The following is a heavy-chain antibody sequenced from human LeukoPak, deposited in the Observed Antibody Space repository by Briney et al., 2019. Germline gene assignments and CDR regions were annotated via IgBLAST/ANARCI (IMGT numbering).Heavy chain of an antibody. CDR2: INPTAGTT. D-gene: IGHD2-2*01. CDR3: ARDWGYCSSTSCPWVYGMDV. CDR1: GYTFTTHY. J-gene: IGHJ6*02. V-gene: IGHV1-46*01. Sequence: ASVKVSCKASGYTFTTHYMHWVRQAPGQGLEWLGLINPTAGTTTYAQKFQGRVAMTRDTSTSTLYMELSSLTSEDTAVYYCARDWGYCSSTSCPWVYGMDVWGQGTTVTVSS.